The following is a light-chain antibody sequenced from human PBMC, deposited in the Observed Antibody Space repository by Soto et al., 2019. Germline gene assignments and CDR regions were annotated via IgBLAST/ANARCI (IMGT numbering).Light chain of an antibody. J-gene: IGLJ2*01. CDR2: DVF. CDR1: TSDIGFYDY. V-gene: IGLV2-11*01. CDR3: CSYAAGDSFK. Sequence: SVLTQPASVSGSPGQSLTISCTGTTSDIGFYDYVSWHQQRPGKAPRLIIYDVFQRPSGVPDRFSASKSGITASLTISGLQAEDEADYYCCSYAAGDSFKFGGGTKVTVL.